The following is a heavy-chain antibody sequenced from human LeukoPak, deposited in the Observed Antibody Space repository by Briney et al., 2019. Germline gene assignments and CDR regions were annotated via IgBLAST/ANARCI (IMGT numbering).Heavy chain of an antibody. CDR3: AREGSSGYSFEYFQH. CDR1: GGTFSSYA. V-gene: IGHV1-69*05. D-gene: IGHD3-22*01. CDR2: IIPIFGTA. Sequence: ASVKVSCKASGGTFSSYAISWVRQAPGQGLEWMGGIIPIFGTANYAQKFQGRVTITTDESTSTAYMELSSLRSEDTAVYYCAREGSSGYSFEYFQHWGQGTLVTVSS. J-gene: IGHJ1*01.